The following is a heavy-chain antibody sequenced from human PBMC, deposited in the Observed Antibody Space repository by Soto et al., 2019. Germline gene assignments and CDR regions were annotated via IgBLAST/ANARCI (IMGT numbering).Heavy chain of an antibody. Sequence: GESLKISCKGSGYSFTTYWIGWVRQLPGQGLEWMGVMFPGDSDTRYSPSFQGQVTMSADPSTNTAYLEWSSLKAADSAMYYCPRVTDSSLGAMDVWGQGTTVTVSS. V-gene: IGHV5-51*01. D-gene: IGHD6-19*01. CDR1: GYSFTTYW. CDR2: MFPGDSDT. CDR3: PRVTDSSLGAMDV. J-gene: IGHJ6*02.